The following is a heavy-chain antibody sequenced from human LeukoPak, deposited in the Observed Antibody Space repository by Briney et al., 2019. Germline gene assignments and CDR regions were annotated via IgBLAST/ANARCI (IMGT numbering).Heavy chain of an antibody. CDR2: IYYSGST. CDR3: ARVGDCSSTSCYNGDYYYYYGMDV. V-gene: IGHV4-59*01. D-gene: IGHD2-2*02. CDR1: GGSISSYY. Sequence: SETLSLTRTVSGGSISSYYWSWIRQPPGKGLEWIGYIYYSGSTNYNPSLKSRVTISVDTSKNQFSLKLSSVTAADTAVYYCARVGDCSSTSCYNGDYYYYYGMDVWGQGTTVTVSS. J-gene: IGHJ6*02.